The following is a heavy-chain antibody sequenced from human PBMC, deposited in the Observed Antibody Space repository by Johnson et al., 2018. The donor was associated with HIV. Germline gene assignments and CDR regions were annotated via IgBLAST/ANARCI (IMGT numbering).Heavy chain of an antibody. Sequence: VQLVESGGGLVQPGGSLRLSCAVSGFIFSSYAMHWVRQAPGKGLEYISTISSNGGSTYYANSVKGRFTISRDNSKNTLYLQMNSLRAEDTAVYYCARDRGQWLLGMSDAFDFWGQGTMVTVSS. J-gene: IGHJ3*01. D-gene: IGHD3-22*01. CDR2: ISSNGGST. CDR3: ARDRGQWLLGMSDAFDF. V-gene: IGHV3-64*01. CDR1: GFIFSSYA.